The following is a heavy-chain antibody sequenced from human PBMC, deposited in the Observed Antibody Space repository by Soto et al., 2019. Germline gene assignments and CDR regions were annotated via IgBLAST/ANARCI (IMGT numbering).Heavy chain of an antibody. D-gene: IGHD3-10*01. CDR3: ASSYGSGYRAFDY. V-gene: IGHV1-69*02. CDR1: GDTFNFYS. CDR2: VNPIVSMS. Sequence: QVQLVQSGAEVKRPGSSVKVSCKASGDTFNFYSINWVRQAPGVGLEWMGRVNPIVSMSNYAQKFQGSVTMTADKSTSTAYMELSILRSEDTAIYYCASSYGSGYRAFDYWGQGALVTVSS. J-gene: IGHJ4*02.